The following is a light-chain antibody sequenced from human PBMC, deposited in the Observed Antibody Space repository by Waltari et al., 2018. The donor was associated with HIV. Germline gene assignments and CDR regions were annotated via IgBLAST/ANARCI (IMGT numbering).Light chain of an antibody. CDR2: HDD. V-gene: IGLV1-36*01. CDR3: ATWDDGLNALL. CDR1: NSNIGSHA. Sequence: QSVLTQSPSVSEAPGQRVTISCSGSNSNIGSHAVTWYRQSPGKPPKLLVYHDDLILSGVSARLSASKSGTSASLAINDLQSEDESLYYCATWDDGLNALLFGGGTKVTVL. J-gene: IGLJ2*01.